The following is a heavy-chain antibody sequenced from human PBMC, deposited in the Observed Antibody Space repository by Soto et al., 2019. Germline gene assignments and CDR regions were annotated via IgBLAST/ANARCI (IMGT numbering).Heavy chain of an antibody. J-gene: IGHJ4*02. CDR3: VRGGGKYYGSGNYAFDY. CDR1: GVTFSNYR. D-gene: IGHD3-10*01. CDR2: ILPISGAA. V-gene: IGHV1-69*01. Sequence: QVQLVQSGAEVKKPGSSVKVSCKLFGVTFSNYRISWVRQAPGQGLEWMGGILPISGAANYAQKFQGRVTITADEATSTAYMELSSLGSEDTAVYYCVRGGGKYYGSGNYAFDYWGQGTLVTVSS.